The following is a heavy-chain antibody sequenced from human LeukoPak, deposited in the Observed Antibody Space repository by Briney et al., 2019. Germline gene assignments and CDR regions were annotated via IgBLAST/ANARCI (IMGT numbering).Heavy chain of an antibody. CDR3: ARGNRDFDS. J-gene: IGHJ5*01. CDR1: GDSVSTNSAA. Sequence: SQALSVTCAISGDSVSTNSAAWNWIRQSPSRGLEWLGRTYYRSKWYHDYAPSVQSRITINPDTSKNQFSLHLNSVTPEDTAVYYCARGNRDFDSWGQGTLITVSS. CDR2: TYYRSKWYH. V-gene: IGHV6-1*01. D-gene: IGHD2-21*02.